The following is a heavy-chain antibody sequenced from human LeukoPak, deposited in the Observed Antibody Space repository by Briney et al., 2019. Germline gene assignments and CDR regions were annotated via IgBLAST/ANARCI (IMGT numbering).Heavy chain of an antibody. Sequence: GRSLRLSCAVSGFTFSDYAMHWVRQAPGRGLEWVAVISNDGNNKYYTDSVKGRFTISRDNSKNTLFLQMNSLTAEDTAVYYCSTLFYNWGLGTLVTVSS. J-gene: IGHJ4*02. CDR1: GFTFSDYA. V-gene: IGHV3-30-3*01. CDR3: STLFYN. CDR2: ISNDGNNK.